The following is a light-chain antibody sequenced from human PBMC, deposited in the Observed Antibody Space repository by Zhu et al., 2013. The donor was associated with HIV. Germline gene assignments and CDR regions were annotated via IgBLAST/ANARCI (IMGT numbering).Light chain of an antibody. CDR2: GAS. J-gene: IGKJ4*01. CDR3: QQYGSSPLT. V-gene: IGKV3-20*01. Sequence: ESVLTQSPATLSLSPGERATLSCRASQSVSSYLAWYQQKPGQAPRLLIYGASNRATGIPDRFSGRGSGTEFTLTISRVGPEDFAVYYCQQYGSSPLTFGGGTTVESK. CDR1: QSVSSY.